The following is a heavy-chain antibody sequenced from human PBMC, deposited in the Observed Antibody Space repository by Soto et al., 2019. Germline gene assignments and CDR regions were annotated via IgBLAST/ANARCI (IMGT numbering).Heavy chain of an antibody. J-gene: IGHJ6*02. CDR1: GYTFTSYG. Sequence: QVQLVQSGAEVKKPGASVKVSCKASGYTFTSYGISWVRQAPGQGLEWMGWIGAYNGNTNYAQKLQGRVTMTTDTSTSTDYMELRSLRSDDTAVYYCAWVKCSPPYYYYYGMDVWGQGTTVTVSS. V-gene: IGHV1-18*01. CDR2: IGAYNGNT. D-gene: IGHD6-13*01. CDR3: AWVKCSPPYYYYYGMDV.